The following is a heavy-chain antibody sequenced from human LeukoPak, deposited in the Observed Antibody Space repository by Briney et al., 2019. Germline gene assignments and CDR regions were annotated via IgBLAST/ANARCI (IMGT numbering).Heavy chain of an antibody. Sequence: ASVKVSCKASGYTFTGYYMHWVRQAPGQGLEWMGWINPNSGGTNYAQKFQGRVTMTRDTSISTAYVELSRLRSDDTAVYYCARRGRRIAAAVPENWFDPWGQGTLVTVSS. J-gene: IGHJ5*02. CDR3: ARRGRRIAAAVPENWFDP. CDR2: INPNSGGT. D-gene: IGHD6-13*01. CDR1: GYTFTGYY. V-gene: IGHV1-2*02.